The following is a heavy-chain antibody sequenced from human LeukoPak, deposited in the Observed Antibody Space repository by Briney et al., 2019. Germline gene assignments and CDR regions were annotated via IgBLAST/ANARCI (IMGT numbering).Heavy chain of an antibody. CDR3: AREEGPPITMVRGTRPSHGMDV. CDR1: GFTFDDYA. J-gene: IGHJ6*02. CDR2: ISWNSGSI. V-gene: IGHV3-9*01. D-gene: IGHD3-10*01. Sequence: GGSLRLSCAASGFTFDDYAMHWVRQAPGKGLEWVSGISWNSGSIGYGDSVKGRFTISRDNAKNSLYLQMNSLRSEDTAVYYCAREEGPPITMVRGTRPSHGMDVWGQGTTVTVSS.